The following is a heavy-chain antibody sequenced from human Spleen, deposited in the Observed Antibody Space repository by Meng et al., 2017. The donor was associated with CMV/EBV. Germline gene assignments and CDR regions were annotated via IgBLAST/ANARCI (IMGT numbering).Heavy chain of an antibody. CDR3: ARDHWERITIFGVADYGMDV. CDR1: GFTFSSYS. J-gene: IGHJ6*02. Sequence: GGSLRLSCAASGFTFSSYSMNWVRQAPGKGLEWVSSISSSSSYIYYADSVKGRFTISRDNAKNSLYLQMNSLRAEDTAVYYCARDHWERITIFGVADYGMDVWGHGTTVTVSS. V-gene: IGHV3-21*01. D-gene: IGHD3-3*01. CDR2: ISSSSSYI.